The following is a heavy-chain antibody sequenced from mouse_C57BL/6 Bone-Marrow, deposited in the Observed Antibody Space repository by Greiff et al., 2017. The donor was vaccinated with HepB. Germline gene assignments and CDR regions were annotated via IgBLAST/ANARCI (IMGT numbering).Heavy chain of an antibody. CDR3: ARGICGSSYRYFDV. D-gene: IGHD1-1*01. CDR2: IYPGRGST. J-gene: IGHJ1*03. CDR1: GYTFTSYW. Sequence: VQLQQPGAELVKPGASVKMSCKASGYTFTSYWITWVKQRHGKGLEWIGDIYPGRGSTNYNEKFKSKATLTVDTSSSTAYMQLSSLTSEDSAVSFCARGICGSSYRYFDVWGTGTTVTVSS. V-gene: IGHV1-55*01.